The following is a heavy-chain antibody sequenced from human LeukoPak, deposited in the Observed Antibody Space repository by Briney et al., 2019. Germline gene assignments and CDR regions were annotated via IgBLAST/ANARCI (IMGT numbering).Heavy chain of an antibody. CDR3: ARSPRNDYFDS. CDR2: VYHGGTT. V-gene: IGHV4-30-2*01. J-gene: IGHJ4*02. Sequence: SQTLSLTCSVSGGSISSRDYSWSWIRLPPGKGLEWIGSVYHGGTTYYNPSLKSRVTISEDRSKNQFSLKLSSVTAADTAMYFCARSPRNDYFDSWGQGTLVTVSS. CDR1: GGSISSRDYS.